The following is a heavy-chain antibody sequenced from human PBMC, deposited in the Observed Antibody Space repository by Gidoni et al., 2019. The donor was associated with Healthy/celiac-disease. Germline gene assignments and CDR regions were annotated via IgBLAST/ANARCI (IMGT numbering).Heavy chain of an antibody. CDR3: AWVAATGLFDD. CDR2: IYYSGGT. Sequence: QVQLQESGPGLVQPSPTLSLTCPVSGGSISSGDYYWSGIRQPPGEGLEWIGYIYYSGGTYYNPSLKSRVTISVDTSKNQFSLKLSTVTAAETAVYYCAWVAATGLFDDWGQGTLVTVSS. D-gene: IGHD2-15*01. V-gene: IGHV4-30-4*01. CDR1: GGSISSGDYY. J-gene: IGHJ4*02.